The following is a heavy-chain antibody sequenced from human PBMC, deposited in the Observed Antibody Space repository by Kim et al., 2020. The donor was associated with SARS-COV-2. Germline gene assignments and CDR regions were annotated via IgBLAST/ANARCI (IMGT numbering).Heavy chain of an antibody. J-gene: IGHJ4*02. D-gene: IGHD2-15*01. V-gene: IGHV4-4*07. CDR3: AREGYFDGGSFFFDY. Sequence: NPTLKSRVTMSGETSKNQFSLQLTSMTAAETAIYYCAREGYFDGGSFFFDYWGQGTLVTVSS.